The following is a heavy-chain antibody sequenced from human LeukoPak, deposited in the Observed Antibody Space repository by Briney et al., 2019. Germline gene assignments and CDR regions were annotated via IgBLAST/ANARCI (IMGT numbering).Heavy chain of an antibody. Sequence: SETLSLTCVVYGASLSDSYWSWIRQPPGKGLEWIGEISHSGSTKYNRSVKSRVTISIDTSKNQFSLKLSSVTAADTAVYYCARPPGIAAAWFDPWGQGILVTVSS. CDR1: GASLSDSY. V-gene: IGHV4-34*01. J-gene: IGHJ5*02. CDR3: ARPPGIAAAWFDP. D-gene: IGHD6-13*01. CDR2: ISHSGST.